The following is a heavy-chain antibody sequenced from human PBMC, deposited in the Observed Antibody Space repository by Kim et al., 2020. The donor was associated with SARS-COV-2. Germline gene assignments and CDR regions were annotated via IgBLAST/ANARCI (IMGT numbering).Heavy chain of an antibody. D-gene: IGHD3-22*01. CDR3: ATFLRPVSSGYYSGWFDP. V-gene: IGHV1-24*01. Sequence: ASVKVSCKVSGYTLTELSMHWVRQAPGKGLEWMGGFDPEDGEIIYAQKFKGRVTMTEDTSTDTAYMELSSLRSEDTAVYYCATFLRPVSSGYYSGWFDPWGQGTLVTVSS. CDR2: FDPEDGEI. J-gene: IGHJ5*02. CDR1: GYTLTELS.